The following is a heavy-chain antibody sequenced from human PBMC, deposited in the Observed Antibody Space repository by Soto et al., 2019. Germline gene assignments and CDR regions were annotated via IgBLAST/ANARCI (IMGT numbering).Heavy chain of an antibody. CDR3: ASGGGYYDFWSGYRPYGMDV. V-gene: IGHV4-30-4*01. Sequence: PSETMSITGTVSIGSSSSGDYYWTWILQPPGKGLEWIGYIYYSGSTYYNPSLKSRVTISVDTSKNQFSLKLSSVTAADTAVYYCASGGGYYDFWSGYRPYGMDVWGQGTTVTVSS. CDR2: IYYSGST. CDR1: IGSSSSGDYY. D-gene: IGHD3-3*01. J-gene: IGHJ6*02.